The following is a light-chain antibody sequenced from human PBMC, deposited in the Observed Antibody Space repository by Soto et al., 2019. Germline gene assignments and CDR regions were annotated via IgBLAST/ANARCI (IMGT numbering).Light chain of an antibody. Sequence: DIVMNQSPLSLPVTPGEPASISCRSSQSLLHSNGYNYLDWYLQKPGQSPQLLIYLGSNRASGVPDRFSGSGSGKDFTLKISRVEAEDVGVYDCIQALQTPNTFGQGTKLEIK. CDR2: LGS. V-gene: IGKV2-28*01. CDR3: IQALQTPNT. CDR1: QSLLHSNGYNY. J-gene: IGKJ2*01.